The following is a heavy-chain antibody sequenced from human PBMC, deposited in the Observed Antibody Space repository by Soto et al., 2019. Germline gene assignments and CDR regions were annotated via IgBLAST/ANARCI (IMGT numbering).Heavy chain of an antibody. Sequence: SVSNAWMNWVRQAPGKGLEWVGRIKSKTDGGTTDYAAPVKGRFTISRDDSKNTLYLQMNSLKTEDTAVYYCTTARDYDSSGYLQSDYWGQGTLVTVSS. CDR2: IKSKTDGGTT. J-gene: IGHJ4*02. D-gene: IGHD3-22*01. CDR3: TTARDYDSSGYLQSDY. CDR1: SVSNAW. V-gene: IGHV3-15*07.